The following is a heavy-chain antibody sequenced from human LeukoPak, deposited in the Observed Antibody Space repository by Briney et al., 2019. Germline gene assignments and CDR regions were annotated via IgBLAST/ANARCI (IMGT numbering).Heavy chain of an antibody. Sequence: SETLSLTCTVSGGSISSYYWSWIRQPPGKGLEWIGYIYYSGSTNYNPSLKSRVTISVDTSKNQFSLKLSSMTAADTAVYYCARGLSNYDFWSGYSAYYFDYWGQGTLVTVSS. D-gene: IGHD3-3*01. CDR2: IYYSGST. CDR1: GGSISSYY. J-gene: IGHJ4*02. CDR3: ARGLSNYDFWSGYSAYYFDY. V-gene: IGHV4-59*01.